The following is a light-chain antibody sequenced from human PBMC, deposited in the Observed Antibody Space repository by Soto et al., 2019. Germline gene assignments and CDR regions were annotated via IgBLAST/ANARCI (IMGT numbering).Light chain of an antibody. J-gene: IGKJ1*01. Sequence: DIQMAQSPSSLSASVGDRVTITCRASRNIDTYLSWYQQKAGKAPKLLIFATSALQSGVPSRFSGSGSGTDFTPTISSLQTDDFSTYYCQQYHSYWTSGQGTKMDIK. CDR3: QQYHSYWT. CDR1: RNIDTY. V-gene: IGKV1-39*01. CDR2: ATS.